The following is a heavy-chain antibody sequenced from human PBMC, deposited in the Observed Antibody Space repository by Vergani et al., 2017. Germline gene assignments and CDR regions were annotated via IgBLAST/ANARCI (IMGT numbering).Heavy chain of an antibody. CDR1: GYTFTDHS. CDR2: VDPEDGET. Sequence: EVQLVQSGAEVKKPGATMKISCKVSGYTFTDHSMHWVKQAPGKGLEWMGLVDPEDGETIYAEKFKGRVTIAADTSTDTAHLELSSLRSDDTAVYYCARSTKWLDQTPPFDYWGQGTLVTVSS. CDR3: ARSTKWLDQTPPFDY. J-gene: IGHJ4*02. D-gene: IGHD6-19*01. V-gene: IGHV1-69-2*01.